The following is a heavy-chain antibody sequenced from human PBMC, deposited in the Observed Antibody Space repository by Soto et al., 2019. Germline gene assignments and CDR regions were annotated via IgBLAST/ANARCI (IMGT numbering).Heavy chain of an antibody. CDR2: MNPNSGNT. D-gene: IGHD3-10*01. CDR3: ARWGNTMVRGVIDD. J-gene: IGHJ4*02. CDR1: GYTFTSYD. Sequence: ASVKVSRKASGYTFTSYDINWVRQANGQGLEWMGWMNPNSGNTGYAQKFQGRVTMTRNTSISTAYMELSSLRSEDTAVYYCARWGNTMVRGVIDDWGQGTLVTVSS. V-gene: IGHV1-8*01.